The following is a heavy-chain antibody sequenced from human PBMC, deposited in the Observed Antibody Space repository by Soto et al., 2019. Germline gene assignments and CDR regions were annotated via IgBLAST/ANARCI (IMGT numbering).Heavy chain of an antibody. J-gene: IGHJ5*02. Sequence: GGSLRLSCAASGFSVSSNYMTWVRQAPGKGLEWVSIIYSDGRTNYADSVKGRFTISRDNSKNTVYLQMTSLSADDTAVYYCAREISAGFGEPWLNPWGQGTLVTVSS. V-gene: IGHV3-53*01. CDR2: IYSDGRT. CDR3: AREISAGFGEPWLNP. CDR1: GFSVSSNY. D-gene: IGHD3-10*01.